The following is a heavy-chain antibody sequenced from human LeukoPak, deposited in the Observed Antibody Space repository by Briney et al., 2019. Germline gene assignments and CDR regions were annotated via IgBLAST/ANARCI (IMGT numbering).Heavy chain of an antibody. Sequence: QPGRSLRLSCAPSGFTFSSSAMRWVRQPPGKGLGWVSSISGSGGSTYYADSVTGRFTISRDNSKNTLYLQMNSLRAEDTAVYYCAKDMVRYGDYERLDYWGQGTLVTVSS. D-gene: IGHD4-17*01. CDR3: AKDMVRYGDYERLDY. CDR1: GFTFSSSA. V-gene: IGHV3-23*01. J-gene: IGHJ4*02. CDR2: ISGSGGST.